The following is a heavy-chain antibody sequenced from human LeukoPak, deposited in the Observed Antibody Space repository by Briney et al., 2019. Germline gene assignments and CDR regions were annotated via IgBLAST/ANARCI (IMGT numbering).Heavy chain of an antibody. J-gene: IGHJ6*02. CDR1: GYTFTSYD. CDR2: INPSGGST. D-gene: IGHD5-12*01. Sequence: ASVKVSCKASGYTFTSYDINWVRQAPGQGLEWMGIINPSGGSTSYAQKFQGRVTMTRDTSTSTVYMELSSLRSEDTAVYYCARGRDWLRQYYYYYYGMDVWGQGTTVTVSS. V-gene: IGHV1-46*01. CDR3: ARGRDWLRQYYYYYYGMDV.